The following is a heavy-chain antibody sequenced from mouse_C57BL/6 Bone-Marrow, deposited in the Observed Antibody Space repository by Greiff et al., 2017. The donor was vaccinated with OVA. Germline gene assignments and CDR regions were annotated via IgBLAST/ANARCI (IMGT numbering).Heavy chain of an antibody. CDR2: IDPENGDT. D-gene: IGHD3-2*02. CDR3: TTDSSGLY. J-gene: IGHJ2*01. V-gene: IGHV14-4*01. CDR1: GFNIKDDY. Sequence: EVQLQQSGAELVRPGASVKLSCTASGFNIKDDYMHWVKQRPEQGLEWIGWIDPENGDTEYASKFQGKATITADTSSNTAYLQLSSLTSEDTAVYYCTTDSSGLYWGQGTTLTVSS.